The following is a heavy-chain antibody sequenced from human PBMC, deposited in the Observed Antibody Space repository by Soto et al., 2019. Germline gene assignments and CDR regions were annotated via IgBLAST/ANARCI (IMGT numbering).Heavy chain of an antibody. Sequence: SETLSLTCTVSGGSISSSSYFWGRIRQPPGKGLEWIGSIYYSGSTYYNPSLKSRVTISVDTSKNQFSLKLSSVTAADTAVYYCTGAYYDIDGYILDPWGQGTSVTGSS. CDR1: GGSISSSSYF. J-gene: IGHJ5*02. D-gene: IGHD3-22*01. CDR3: TGAYYDIDGYILDP. CDR2: IYYSGST. V-gene: IGHV4-39*07.